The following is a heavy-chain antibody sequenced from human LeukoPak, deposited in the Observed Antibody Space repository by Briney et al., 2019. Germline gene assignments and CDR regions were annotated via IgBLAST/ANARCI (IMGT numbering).Heavy chain of an antibody. CDR1: GFTFSSYG. J-gene: IGHJ4*02. Sequence: PGGSLRLSCAASGFTFSSYGMHWVRQAPGKGLEWVAVIWYDGSNKYYADSVKGPFTISRDNSKNTLYLQMNSLRAEDTAVYYCARDLYYYGSGSYYPLYWGQGTLITVSS. CDR2: IWYDGSNK. D-gene: IGHD3-10*01. V-gene: IGHV3-33*01. CDR3: ARDLYYYGSGSYYPLY.